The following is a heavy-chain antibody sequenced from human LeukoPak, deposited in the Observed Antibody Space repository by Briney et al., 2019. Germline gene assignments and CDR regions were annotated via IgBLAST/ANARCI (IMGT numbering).Heavy chain of an antibody. J-gene: IGHJ4*02. V-gene: IGHV1-18*01. D-gene: IGHD2-15*01. CDR3: AREGYCSGGMRPVEY. CDR2: ISAYNGNT. Sequence: EASVKVSCKASGYTFTSYGISWVRQAPGQGLEWMGWISAYNGNTNYAQKFQGRVTMTRDTSISTAYMELTSLRSDDTAVYYCAREGYCSGGMRPVEYWGLGTLVTVSS. CDR1: GYTFTSYG.